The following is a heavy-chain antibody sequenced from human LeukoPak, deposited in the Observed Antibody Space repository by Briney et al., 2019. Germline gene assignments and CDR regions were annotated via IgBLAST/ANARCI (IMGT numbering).Heavy chain of an antibody. J-gene: IGHJ4*02. D-gene: IGHD1-26*01. CDR1: GYTFTSYY. V-gene: IGHV1-46*01. Sequence: GASVKVSCKASGYTFTSYYMHWVRQAPGQGLEWMGLINPSGGSTSYAQKFQGRVTMTRDTSTSTVYMELSSLRSEDTAVYYCARGNSLWELLPRGYFDYWGQGTLVTVPS. CDR2: INPSGGST. CDR3: ARGNSLWELLPRGYFDY.